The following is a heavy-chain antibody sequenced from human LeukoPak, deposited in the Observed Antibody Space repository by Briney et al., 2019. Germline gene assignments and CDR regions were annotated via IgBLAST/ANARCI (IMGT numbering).Heavy chain of an antibody. CDR2: ISWDGGNT. CDR3: AKDRDSSGNDAFDV. Sequence: GGSLRLSCAASGFTFEDYAMHWVRQAPGKGLGWVCLISWDGGNTYCADSVKGRFTISRDNSENSLYLQMNSLRAEDTALYYCAKDRDSSGNDAFDVWGHGTMVTVSS. J-gene: IGHJ3*01. V-gene: IGHV3-43D*03. CDR1: GFTFEDYA. D-gene: IGHD1-26*01.